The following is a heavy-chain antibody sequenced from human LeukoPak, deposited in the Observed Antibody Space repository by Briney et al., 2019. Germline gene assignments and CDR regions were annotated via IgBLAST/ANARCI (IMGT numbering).Heavy chain of an antibody. CDR2: ISAYNGNT. J-gene: IGHJ3*02. Sequence: ASVKVSCKASGYTFTSYGISWVRQAPGQGLEWMGWISAYNGNTNYAQKLQGRVTMTTDTSTSTAYMELRSLRSDDTAVYYCARDRLELVSVVASDIWGQGTMVTVSS. CDR1: GYTFTSYG. V-gene: IGHV1-18*01. D-gene: IGHD1-7*01. CDR3: ARDRLELVSVVASDI.